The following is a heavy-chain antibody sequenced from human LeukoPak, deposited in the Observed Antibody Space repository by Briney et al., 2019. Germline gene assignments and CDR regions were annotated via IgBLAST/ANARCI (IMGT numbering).Heavy chain of an antibody. CDR3: ARALQLPAAIDY. D-gene: IGHD2-2*01. J-gene: IGHJ4*02. V-gene: IGHV4-59*12. CDR2: IYYSGST. Sequence: PSETLSLTCTVSGGSISSYYWSWIRQPPGKGLEWIGYIYYSGSTNYNPSLKSRVTISVDTSKNQFSLKLSSVTAADTAVYYCARALQLPAAIDYWGQGTLVTVSS. CDR1: GGSISSYY.